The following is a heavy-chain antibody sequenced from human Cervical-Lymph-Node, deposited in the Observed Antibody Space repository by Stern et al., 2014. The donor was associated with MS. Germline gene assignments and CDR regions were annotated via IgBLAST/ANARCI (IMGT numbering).Heavy chain of an antibody. V-gene: IGHV3-30*18. CDR1: GFTFSSYG. D-gene: IGHD5-12*01. Sequence: VQLLESGGGVVQPGRSLRLSCAASGFTFSSYGMHWVRQAPGKGLEWGAVMSHERSNKHYADSVKGRFTISRDNSKNTLFLQMDSLKAEDTAVYYCAKGKGYSGYDVGYYYGMDVWGQGTTVTVSS. CDR3: AKGKGYSGYDVGYYYGMDV. CDR2: MSHERSNK. J-gene: IGHJ6*02.